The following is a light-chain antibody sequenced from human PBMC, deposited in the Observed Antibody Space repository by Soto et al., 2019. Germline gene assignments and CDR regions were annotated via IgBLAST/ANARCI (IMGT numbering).Light chain of an antibody. J-gene: IGLJ2*01. CDR2: DVS. CDR1: SSDVGGYNY. V-gene: IGLV2-14*03. CDR3: SSYTSSSTLL. Sequence: QSVLTQPASVSGSPGQSITISCTGTSSDVGGYNYVSWYQQHPGKDPKLMIYDVSNRPSGVSNRFSGSKSGNTASLTISGLQAEDDADYYCSSYTSSSTLLFGGGTKLTVL.